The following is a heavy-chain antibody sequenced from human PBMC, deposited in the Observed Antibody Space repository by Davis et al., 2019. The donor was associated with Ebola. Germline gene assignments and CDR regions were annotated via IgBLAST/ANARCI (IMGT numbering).Heavy chain of an antibody. CDR3: ARDGQQQYYYYYYGMDV. Sequence: PGGSLRLSCAASGFTFSSYSMNWVRQAPGKGLEWVSSISSSSSYIYYADSVKGRFTISRDNAKNSLYLQMNSLRAEDTAVYYCARDGQQQYYYYYYGMDVWGQGTTVTVSS. CDR2: ISSSSSYI. CDR1: GFTFSSYS. J-gene: IGHJ6*02. D-gene: IGHD6-13*01. V-gene: IGHV3-21*01.